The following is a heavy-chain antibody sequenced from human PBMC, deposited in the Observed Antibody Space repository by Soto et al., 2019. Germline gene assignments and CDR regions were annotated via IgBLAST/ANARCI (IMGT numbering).Heavy chain of an antibody. CDR3: ASSYGSGYRAFDY. D-gene: IGHD3-10*01. CDR1: GDTFTIYS. V-gene: IGHV1-69*02. Sequence: QVQLVQSGAEVKRPGSSVKVSCKASGDTFTIYSINWVRQAPGLGLEWVGRINPLLSMSNYAQRFQGRVTMTADKSTKTAYVELSSVRSEDRAIYYCASSYGSGYRAFDYWGQGALVTVSS. J-gene: IGHJ4*02. CDR2: INPLLSMS.